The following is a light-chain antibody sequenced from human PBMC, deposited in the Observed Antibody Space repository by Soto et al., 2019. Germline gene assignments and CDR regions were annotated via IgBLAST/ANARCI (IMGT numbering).Light chain of an antibody. CDR1: SSNIGSIY. CDR3: SSFAGSNNFPYV. J-gene: IGLJ1*01. CDR2: RNH. Sequence: QSVLTQPPSASGPPGQRVTISCSGSSSNIGSIYVYWYQYLPGAAPKVLIYRNHHRPSGVPDRFSGSKSGNTASLTVSGLQAEDEADYYCSSFAGSNNFPYVFGTGTKLTVL. V-gene: IGLV1-47*01.